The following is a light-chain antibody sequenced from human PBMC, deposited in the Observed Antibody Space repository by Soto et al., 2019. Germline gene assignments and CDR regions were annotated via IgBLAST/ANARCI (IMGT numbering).Light chain of an antibody. Sequence: QSALTQPASVSGSPGQSLTISCPGTSSDVGGNNYVSWYQQHPGKAPKLLIYDVSNRPSGVSNRFSGSKSGNTASLTISALQAEDYADYYGSSCTSSSTLHVFGTGTKVTVL. CDR3: SSCTSSSTLHV. J-gene: IGLJ1*01. V-gene: IGLV2-14*03. CDR2: DVS. CDR1: SSDVGGNNY.